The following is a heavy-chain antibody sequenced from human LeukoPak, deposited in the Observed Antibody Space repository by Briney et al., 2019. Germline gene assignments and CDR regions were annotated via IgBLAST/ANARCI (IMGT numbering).Heavy chain of an antibody. J-gene: IGHJ3*02. CDR2: IYSGGST. CDR1: GFTVSSNY. V-gene: IGHV3-66*01. D-gene: IGHD1-26*01. CDR3: ARDIKIVGARAPDAFDI. Sequence: PGGSLRVSCAASGFTVSSNYMSWVRQAPGNGLEWVSVIYSGGSTYYADSVKGRFTISRDNSKNTLYLQMNSLRAEDTAVYYCARDIKIVGARAPDAFDIWGQGTMVTVSS.